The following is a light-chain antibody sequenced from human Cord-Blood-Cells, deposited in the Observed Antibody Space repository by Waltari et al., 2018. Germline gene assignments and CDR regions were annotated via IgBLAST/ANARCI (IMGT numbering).Light chain of an antibody. CDR2: DVS. V-gene: IGLV2-14*03. J-gene: IGLJ3*02. CDR1: SSDVGGYHH. Sequence: QSALPQPASVSGSPGQSITISCTGTSSDVGGYHHVSWYQQHPGKAPKRRIYDVSNRPSGVSNRFSGSKSGNTASLTISGLQAEDEADYYCSSYTSSSTWVFGGGTKLTVL. CDR3: SSYTSSSTWV.